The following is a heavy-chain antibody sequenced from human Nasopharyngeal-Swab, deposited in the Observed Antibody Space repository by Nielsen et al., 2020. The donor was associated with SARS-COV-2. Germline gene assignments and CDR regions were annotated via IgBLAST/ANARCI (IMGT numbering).Heavy chain of an antibody. D-gene: IGHD6-13*01. V-gene: IGHV4-39*01. Sequence: GSLRLSCTVSGGSISSSTYYWAWIRQPPGKGLEWIGSIYYGGSTYYNPPLKNRVTISVDTSKNQFSLKLSSVTAADTAVYYCATLSSSWYEYYFDYWGQGTLVTVSS. J-gene: IGHJ4*02. CDR3: ATLSSSWYEYYFDY. CDR1: GGSISSSTYY. CDR2: IYYGGST.